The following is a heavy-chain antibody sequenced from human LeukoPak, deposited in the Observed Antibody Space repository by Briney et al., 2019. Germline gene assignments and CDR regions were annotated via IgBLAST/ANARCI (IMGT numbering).Heavy chain of an antibody. CDR3: ARITANRAKSFYYDTSGATAYFDY. CDR1: GGSISSSTCY. D-gene: IGHD3-22*01. J-gene: IGHJ4*02. Sequence: SETLSLTCTVSGGSISSSTCYWGWIRQPPGKELEWIASICYSGSTFYNPSLKSRVSISVDTSKSQFSLRLSSVTDADTAVYYCARITANRAKSFYYDTSGATAYFDYWGQGTLVTVSS. CDR2: ICYSGST. V-gene: IGHV4-39*07.